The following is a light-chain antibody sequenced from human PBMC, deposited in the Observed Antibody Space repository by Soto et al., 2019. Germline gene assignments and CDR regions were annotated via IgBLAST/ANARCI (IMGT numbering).Light chain of an antibody. CDR1: RSDVGGYNY. CDR3: SSYTSSSTVV. J-gene: IGLJ2*01. V-gene: IGLV2-14*01. CDR2: DVS. Sequence: QSALTQPASVSGSPGQSTTTSCTGTRSDVGGYNYVSWYQQHPGKAPKLMIYDVSNRPSGVSNRFSGSKSGNTASLTISGLQAEDEADYYCSSYTSSSTVVFGGGTKLTVL.